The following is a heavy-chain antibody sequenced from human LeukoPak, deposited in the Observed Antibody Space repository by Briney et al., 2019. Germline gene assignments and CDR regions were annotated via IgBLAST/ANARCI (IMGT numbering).Heavy chain of an antibody. CDR2: MNPNSGNT. D-gene: IGHD2-2*01. J-gene: IGHJ4*02. Sequence: ASVKVSCKASGYTFTSYDINWVRQATGQGLEWMGWMNPNSGNTGYAQKFQARVTITRNTSVSTAYMELSSLRSEDTAVYYCARAYCSSTSCYPYYFDYWGQGTLVTVSS. V-gene: IGHV1-8*03. CDR3: ARAYCSSTSCYPYYFDY. CDR1: GYTFTSYD.